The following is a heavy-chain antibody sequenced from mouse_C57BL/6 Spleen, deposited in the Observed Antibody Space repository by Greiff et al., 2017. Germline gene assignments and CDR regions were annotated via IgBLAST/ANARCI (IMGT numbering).Heavy chain of an antibody. D-gene: IGHD2-1*01. CDR2: ISDGGSYT. CDR3: ARGYYGNFPWYFDG. V-gene: IGHV5-4*01. CDR1: GFTFSSYA. Sequence: EVQLVESGGGLVKPGGSLKLSCAASGFTFSSYAMSWVRQTPEKRLEWVATISDGGSYTYYTDNVKGRFTISRDNAKNTLYLQMSHLKSEDTAMYYCARGYYGNFPWYFDGWGTGTTVTVSS. J-gene: IGHJ1*03.